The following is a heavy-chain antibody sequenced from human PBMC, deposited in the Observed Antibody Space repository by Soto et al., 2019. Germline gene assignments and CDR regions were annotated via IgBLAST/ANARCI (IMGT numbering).Heavy chain of an antibody. CDR2: ISWNSGSI. D-gene: IGHD3-22*01. V-gene: IGHV3-9*01. CDR1: GFPFSSYS. CDR3: AKDSSGHYYDSSGYPAPGAFDI. J-gene: IGHJ3*02. Sequence: GGSLILSYAASGFPFSSYSMHWVRPAPGKGLEWVSGISWNSGSIGYADSVKGRFTISRDNAKNSLYLQMNSLRAEDTALYYCAKDSSGHYYDSSGYPAPGAFDIWGQGTMVTVSS.